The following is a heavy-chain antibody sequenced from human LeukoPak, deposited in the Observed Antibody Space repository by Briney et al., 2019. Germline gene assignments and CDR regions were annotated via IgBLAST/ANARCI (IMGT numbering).Heavy chain of an antibody. V-gene: IGHV3-21*01. J-gene: IGHJ4*02. CDR2: ISSSSSYI. CDR3: ARDRSGSYYFGY. D-gene: IGHD1-26*01. CDR1: GFTFSSYS. Sequence: GGSLRLSCAASGFTFSSYSMNWVRQAPGKGLEWVSSISSSSSYIYYADSVKGRFTISRDNAKNSLYLQMNSLRAEDTAVYYCARDRSGSYYFGYWGQGTLVTVSS.